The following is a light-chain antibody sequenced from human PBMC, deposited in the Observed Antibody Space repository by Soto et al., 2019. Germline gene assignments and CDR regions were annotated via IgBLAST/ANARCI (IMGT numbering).Light chain of an antibody. CDR1: ISNIASHP. CDR3: ATWNQSLKGVV. Sequence: QSVLVQPPSASGTPGQKVTIFCSGTISNIASHPVNWYQRLPGTAPKLLIHSNDQRPSGVPDRFSGSKSGTSACLALSGLQYDDEADYYCATWNQSLKGVVFGGGTKLTVL. V-gene: IGLV1-44*01. J-gene: IGLJ3*02. CDR2: SND.